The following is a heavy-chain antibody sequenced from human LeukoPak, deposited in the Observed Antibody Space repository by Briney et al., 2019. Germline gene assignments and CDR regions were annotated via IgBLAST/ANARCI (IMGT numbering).Heavy chain of an antibody. CDR3: ARGREYQLLVFSFDP. J-gene: IGHJ5*02. CDR1: GYTFTSYD. Sequence: PRASVKVSCKASGYTFTSYDINWVRQATGQGLEWMGWMNPNSGNTGYAQKFQGRVTMTRNTSISTAYMELSSLRSEDTAVYYCARGREYQLLVFSFDPWGQGTLVTVSS. CDR2: MNPNSGNT. V-gene: IGHV1-8*01. D-gene: IGHD2-2*01.